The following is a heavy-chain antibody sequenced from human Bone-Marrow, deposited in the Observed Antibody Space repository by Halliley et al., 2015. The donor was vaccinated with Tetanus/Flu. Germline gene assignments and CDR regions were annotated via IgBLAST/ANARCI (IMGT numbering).Heavy chain of an antibody. Sequence: LVKPTQTLSLTCAISGDSVSSNSVAWNWIRQSPSRGLEWLGRTYYRSKWYNDYAVSVNGRITINPDTSKNQFYLHLNSVTPEDTAVYYCARDLSTWFFDLWGRGTLVTVSS. CDR3: ARDLSTWFFDL. J-gene: IGHJ2*01. V-gene: IGHV6-1*01. CDR1: GDSVSSNSVA. CDR2: TYYRSKWYN.